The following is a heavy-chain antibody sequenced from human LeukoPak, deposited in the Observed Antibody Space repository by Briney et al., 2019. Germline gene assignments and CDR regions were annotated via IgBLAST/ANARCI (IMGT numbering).Heavy chain of an antibody. D-gene: IGHD2-15*01. CDR2: IYYSGST. Sequence: SETLSLTCTVSGGSISSGGYSWSWIRQHPGKGLEWIGYIYYSGSTYYNPSLKSRVTISVDTSKNQFSLKLSSVTAADTAVYYCARDVGCSGGSCYPYYFDYWGQGTLVTASS. CDR3: ARDVGCSGGSCYPYYFDY. CDR1: GGSISSGGYS. J-gene: IGHJ4*02. V-gene: IGHV4-31*03.